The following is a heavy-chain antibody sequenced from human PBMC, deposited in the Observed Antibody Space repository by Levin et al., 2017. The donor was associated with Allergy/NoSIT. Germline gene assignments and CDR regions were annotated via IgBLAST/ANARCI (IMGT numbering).Heavy chain of an antibody. CDR2: INHSGST. CDR3: ARQSPGYSSGWYNY. V-gene: IGHV4-34*01. Sequence: SETLSLTCAVYGGSFSGYYWSWIRQPPGKGLEWIGEINHSGSTNYNPSLKSRVTISVDTSKNQFSLKLSSVTAADTAVYYCARQSPGYSSGWYNYWGQGTLVTVSS. D-gene: IGHD6-19*01. CDR1: GGSFSGYY. J-gene: IGHJ4*02.